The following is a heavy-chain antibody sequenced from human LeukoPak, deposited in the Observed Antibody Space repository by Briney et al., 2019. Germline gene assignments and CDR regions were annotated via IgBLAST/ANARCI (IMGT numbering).Heavy chain of an antibody. V-gene: IGHV3-74*01. CDR1: GATFSSHW. Sequence: GGSLRLSCAESGATFSSHWMHWVRRAPGKGLVWVSHISAEGRNVNYADSVKGRFTISRDTAKNTLLLQMDSLRVEDTAVYYCAASFRISGTTFYYWGQGTMVTVSS. CDR3: AASFRISGTTFYY. J-gene: IGHJ4*02. D-gene: IGHD1-20*01. CDR2: ISAEGRNV.